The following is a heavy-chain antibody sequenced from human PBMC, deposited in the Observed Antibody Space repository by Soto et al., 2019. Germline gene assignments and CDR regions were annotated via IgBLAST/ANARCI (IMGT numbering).Heavy chain of an antibody. CDR1: GFTFSSYG. CDR2: IWYDGSNK. J-gene: IGHJ4*02. V-gene: IGHV3-33*01. D-gene: IGHD2-15*01. Sequence: GGSLRLSCAASGFTFSSYGMHWVRQAPGKGLEWVAVIWYDGSNKYYADSVKGRFTISRDNSKNTLYLQMNSLRAEDTAVYYCARDFCRPPKYCSGGSCYCSVFYYFDYWGQGTLVTVSS. CDR3: ARDFCRPPKYCSGGSCYCSVFYYFDY.